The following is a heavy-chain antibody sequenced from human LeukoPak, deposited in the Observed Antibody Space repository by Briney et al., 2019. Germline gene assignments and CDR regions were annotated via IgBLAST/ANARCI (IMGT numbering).Heavy chain of an antibody. D-gene: IGHD3-16*01. Sequence: GGSLRLSCAASGFTFSSYEMNWVRQAPGKGLEWVAYISSSGSTIYYADSVKGRFTISRDNAKNSLYLQMNSLRAEDRARYYCARGSGGAFAEVMVDLWGQGTLVSVSS. CDR2: ISSSGSTI. V-gene: IGHV3-48*03. CDR3: ARGSGGAFAEVMVDL. CDR1: GFTFSSYE. J-gene: IGHJ4*02.